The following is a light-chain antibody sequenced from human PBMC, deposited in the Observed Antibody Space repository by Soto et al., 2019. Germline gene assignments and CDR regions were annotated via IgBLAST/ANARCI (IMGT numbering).Light chain of an antibody. Sequence: IVYTQSPALMSLSPGERATLSCRASQSVSSSLAWYQQKPGQAPRLLIYDTSNRATDIPPRFSGSGSGTDFTLTISSLEPEDFAVYYCRQRTNWRITFGQGTRLAIK. J-gene: IGKJ5*01. CDR1: QSVSSS. V-gene: IGKV3-11*01. CDR3: RQRTNWRIT. CDR2: DTS.